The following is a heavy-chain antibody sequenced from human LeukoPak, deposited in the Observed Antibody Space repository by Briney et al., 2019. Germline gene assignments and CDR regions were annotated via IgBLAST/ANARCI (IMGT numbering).Heavy chain of an antibody. CDR1: GFTFSTYW. Sequence: PGGSLRLSCAASGFTFSTYWMHWVRQAPGKGLVWVSRINSDGSRTTYADSVKGRFTISRDNAKNTLYLQMNSLRTEDTAVYYCARGGSSRFDQWGQGTLVTVSS. CDR2: INSDGSRT. V-gene: IGHV3-74*01. CDR3: ARGGSSRFDQ. D-gene: IGHD6-13*01. J-gene: IGHJ4*02.